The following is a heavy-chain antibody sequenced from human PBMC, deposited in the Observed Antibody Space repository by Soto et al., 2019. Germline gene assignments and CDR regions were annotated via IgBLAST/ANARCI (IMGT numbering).Heavy chain of an antibody. D-gene: IGHD6-6*01. J-gene: IGHJ5*02. CDR3: ERHRARNLLDA. Sequence: SETLSLTCIVSGGSISSSSYYWGWIRQPPGKGLEWIGSIYYSGSTYYNPSLKSRVTISVDTSKNQFSLKLSSVTAADTAVFYCERHRARNLLDACGQGTMVTI. V-gene: IGHV4-39*01. CDR2: IYYSGST. CDR1: GGSISSSSYY.